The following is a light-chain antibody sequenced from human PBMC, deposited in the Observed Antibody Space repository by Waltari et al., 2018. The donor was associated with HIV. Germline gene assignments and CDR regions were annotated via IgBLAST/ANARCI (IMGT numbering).Light chain of an antibody. Sequence: QVVLTQAPSASASLGTSVNFTGTLSRGHSSYKFAWHQQPPGKGPRDLLKLHRDGSHNGGDWSPDRFSGSSAGAERHLIISSLHSDDEADYYCQTWGSGIVIFGGGTKLTVL. V-gene: IGLV4-69*01. J-gene: IGLJ2*01. CDR1: RGHSSYK. CDR3: QTWGSGIVI. CDR2: LHRDGSH.